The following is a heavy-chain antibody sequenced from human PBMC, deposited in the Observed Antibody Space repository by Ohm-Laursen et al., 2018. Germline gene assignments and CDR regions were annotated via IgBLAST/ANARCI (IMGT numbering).Heavy chain of an antibody. J-gene: IGHJ5*02. CDR1: GFIFSTYW. V-gene: IGHV3-7*01. CDR2: IKQDGSEK. Sequence: SLRLSCAASGFIFSTYWMTWVRQAPGKGLGWVANIKQDGSEKYYVDSVKGRFTISRDNAKNSLYLQMNSLRDEDTAVYYCASRPPGLWFGPFDPWGQGTLVIVSS. CDR3: ASRPPGLWFGPFDP. D-gene: IGHD3-10*01.